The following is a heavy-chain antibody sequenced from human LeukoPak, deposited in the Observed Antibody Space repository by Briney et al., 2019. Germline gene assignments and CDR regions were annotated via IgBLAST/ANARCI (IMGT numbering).Heavy chain of an antibody. D-gene: IGHD1-26*01. V-gene: IGHV3-23*01. CDR2: ISGSGGGT. CDR1: GFTFSSYA. CDR3: ARKRGSYLHFLDY. Sequence: GGSLRLSCAASGFTFSSYAMSWVRQAPGKGLEWVSTISGSGGGTYYADSVKGRFTISRDNSKNTLYLQMNSLRAEDTAVYYCARKRGSYLHFLDYWGQGTLVTVSS. J-gene: IGHJ4*02.